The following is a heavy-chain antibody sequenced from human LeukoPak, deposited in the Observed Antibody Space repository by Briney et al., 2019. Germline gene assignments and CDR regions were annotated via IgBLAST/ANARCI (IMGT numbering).Heavy chain of an antibody. J-gene: IGHJ5*02. Sequence: PAETLSLTCTVSGDSISSSYWSWIRQPPGQGLDWMGRIYKDVNNIYNPPLKRRVTISIDTSRNTFSLKLTSVTNTRTPSSYWSRRVTEGIPVNEGNWFDPWGQGTLVTVSS. CDR1: GDSISSSY. CDR2: IYKDVNN. CDR3: SRRVTEGIPVNEGNWFDP. D-gene: IGHD2-2*01. V-gene: IGHV4-59*08.